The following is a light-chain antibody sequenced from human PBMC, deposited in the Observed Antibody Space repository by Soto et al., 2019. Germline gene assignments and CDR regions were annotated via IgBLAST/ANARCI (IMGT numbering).Light chain of an antibody. V-gene: IGLV2-11*01. J-gene: IGLJ1*01. CDR1: ISDVGAYNY. Sequence: QSVLTQPRSVSGSPGQSVTISCSGTISDVGAYNYVSWYQQHPGKAPKIIIYDVTKRPSGVPDRFSGSKSGNTASLTISGLQAEDEADYYCCSFAGTYSYVYGTGTKVTVL. CDR2: DVT. CDR3: CSFAGTYSYV.